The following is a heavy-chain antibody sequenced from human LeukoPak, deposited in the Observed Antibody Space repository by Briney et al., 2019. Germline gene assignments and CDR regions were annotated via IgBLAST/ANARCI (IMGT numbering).Heavy chain of an antibody. CDR2: INHSGST. J-gene: IGHJ4*02. Sequence: SETLSPTCAVYGGSFSGYYWSWIRQPPGKGLEWIGEINHSGSTNYNPSLKSRVTISVDTSKNQFSLKLSSVTAADTAVYYCAREFSTSCSPADYWGQGTLVTVSS. CDR3: AREFSTSCSPADY. CDR1: GGSFSGYY. V-gene: IGHV4-34*01. D-gene: IGHD2-2*01.